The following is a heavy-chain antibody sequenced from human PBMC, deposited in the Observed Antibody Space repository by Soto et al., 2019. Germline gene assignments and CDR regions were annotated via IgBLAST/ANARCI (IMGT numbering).Heavy chain of an antibody. V-gene: IGHV3-53*04. J-gene: IGHJ6*03. Sequence: GGSLRLSCAASGFTVSSNYMSWVRQAPGKGLEWVSVIYSGGSTYYADSVKGRFTISRHNSKNTLYLQMNSLRAEDTAVYYCARVQRRDYYYYYYMDVWGKGTTVTVS. CDR1: GFTVSSNY. CDR2: IYSGGST. CDR3: ARVQRRDYYYYYYMDV.